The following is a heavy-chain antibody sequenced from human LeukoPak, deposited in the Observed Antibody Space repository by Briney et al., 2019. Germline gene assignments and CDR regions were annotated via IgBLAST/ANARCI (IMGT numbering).Heavy chain of an antibody. Sequence: PGGSVRLSCAASGFTFSSYGMHWVRQSPAKGLEWVAIISYDGSNKYYADSVKGRLTISRDNSKNTLYLQMNSLRAEDTAVYYCAKSTTVTQRGYFDYWGQGTLVTVS. CDR3: AKSTTVTQRGYFDY. V-gene: IGHV3-30*18. CDR1: GFTFSSYG. CDR2: ISYDGSNK. D-gene: IGHD4-17*01. J-gene: IGHJ4*02.